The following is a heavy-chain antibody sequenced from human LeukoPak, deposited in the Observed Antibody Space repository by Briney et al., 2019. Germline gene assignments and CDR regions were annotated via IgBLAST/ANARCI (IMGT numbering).Heavy chain of an antibody. CDR3: ARVYYDFWSGYPIGMDV. D-gene: IGHD3-3*01. J-gene: IGHJ6*02. CDR2: ISSSGSTI. V-gene: IGHV3-48*03. CDR1: GFTFSSYE. Sequence: GGSLRLSCAASGFTFSSYEMNWVRQAPGKGLEWVSYISSSGSTIYYADSVKGRFTISRDNAKNSLYLQMNSLRAEDTAVYYCARVYYDFWSGYPIGMDVWSQGTTVTVSS.